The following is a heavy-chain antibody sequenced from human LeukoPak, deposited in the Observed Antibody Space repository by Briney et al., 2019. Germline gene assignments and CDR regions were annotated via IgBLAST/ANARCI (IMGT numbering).Heavy chain of an antibody. Sequence: GGSLRLSCAASGFTFDDYAMHWVRQAPGKGLEWVSLISGDGGSTYYADSVKGRFTVSRDNSKNTLYMELNSLRAEDTAVYYCARGDCSSSSCSGFYGMDVWGQGTTVTVSS. D-gene: IGHD2-2*01. CDR3: ARGDCSSSSCSGFYGMDV. CDR1: GFTFDDYA. V-gene: IGHV3-43*02. J-gene: IGHJ6*02. CDR2: ISGDGGST.